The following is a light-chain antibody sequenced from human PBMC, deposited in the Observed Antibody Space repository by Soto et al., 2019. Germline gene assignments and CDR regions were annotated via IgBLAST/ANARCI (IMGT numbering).Light chain of an antibody. CDR3: QQYEAVVT. CDR1: QSFTTNY. V-gene: IGKV3-20*01. Sequence: EIVLTQSPGTLSLSPGERATLSCRASQSFTTNYSAWYQQKPGGPLRLLFDGASTRATGIPDRFSGGGSGTDFTLTISRLEPEDVAVYYCQQYEAVVTFGQGTKVEI. J-gene: IGKJ1*01. CDR2: GAS.